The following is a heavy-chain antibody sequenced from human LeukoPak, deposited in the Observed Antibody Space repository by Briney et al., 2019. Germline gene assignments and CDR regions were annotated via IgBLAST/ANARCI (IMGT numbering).Heavy chain of an antibody. CDR3: ARDRAPRDYDSSGLYGMDV. J-gene: IGHJ6*02. CDR2: IHSSGGT. Sequence: GGSLRLSCAASGLTGSNNYMSWVRQAPGKGLEWVSAIHSSGGTYYADSVKGRFTISRDTSKNTLYLQMNSLRAEDTAVYYCARDRAPRDYDSSGLYGMDVWGQGTTVTVSS. CDR1: GLTGSNNY. V-gene: IGHV3-53*01. D-gene: IGHD3-22*01.